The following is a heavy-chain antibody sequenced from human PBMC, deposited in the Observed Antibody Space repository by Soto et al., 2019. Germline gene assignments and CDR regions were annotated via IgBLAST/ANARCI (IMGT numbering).Heavy chain of an antibody. D-gene: IGHD6-19*01. CDR3: AKDPAQAVAGLIDY. J-gene: IGHJ4*02. V-gene: IGHV3-9*01. CDR1: GFTFDDYA. CDR2: ISWNSGSI. Sequence: EVQLVESGGGLVQPGRSLRLSCAASGFTFDDYAMHWVRQAPRKGLEWVSGISWNSGSIGYADSVKGRFTISRDNAKNSLYLQMNSLRAEDTALYYCAKDPAQAVAGLIDYWGQGTLVTVSS.